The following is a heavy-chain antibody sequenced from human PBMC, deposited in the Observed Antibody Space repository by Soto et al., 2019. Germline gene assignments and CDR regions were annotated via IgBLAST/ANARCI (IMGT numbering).Heavy chain of an antibody. V-gene: IGHV1-46*01. J-gene: IGHJ6*02. CDR1: GYTFTSYY. CDR2: INPSGGST. D-gene: IGHD3-10*01. CDR3: AKGFYYYGSGSYYNIGHYYGMDV. Sequence: QVQLVQSGAEVKKPGASVKVSCKASGYTFTSYYMHWVRQAPGQGLEWMGIINPSGGSTSYAQKFQGRVTMTRDTSTSTVYMELSSLRSEDTAVYYCAKGFYYYGSGSYYNIGHYYGMDVWGQGTTVTVSS.